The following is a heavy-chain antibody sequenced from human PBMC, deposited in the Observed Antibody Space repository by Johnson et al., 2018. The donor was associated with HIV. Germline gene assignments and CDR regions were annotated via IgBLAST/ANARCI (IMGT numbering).Heavy chain of an antibody. CDR1: GFTFSDYY. J-gene: IGHJ3*02. V-gene: IGHV3-11*04. D-gene: IGHD7-27*01. Sequence: QVQLVESGGGVVQPGRSLRLSCAASGFTFSDYYMSWIRQTPGKGLEWLSYISSSASTIYYADSVKGRFTISRDNSKNTLYLQMNSLRAEDTAVYYCAPLGDAFDIWGQGTMVTVSS. CDR3: APLGDAFDI. CDR2: ISSSASTI.